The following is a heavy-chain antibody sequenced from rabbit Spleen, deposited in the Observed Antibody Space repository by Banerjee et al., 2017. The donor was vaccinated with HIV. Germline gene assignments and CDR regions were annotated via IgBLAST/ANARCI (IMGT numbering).Heavy chain of an antibody. D-gene: IGHD1-1*01. CDR3: ARDLTSVIGWNFNL. J-gene: IGHJ4*01. CDR2: IRLNGNT. Sequence: QSLEESGGDLVKPGASLTLTCKASGIDFSSSYWICWVRQAPGKGLEWIACIRLNGNTYYASWAKGRFTISRTSSTTVTLQMTSLTAADTATYFCARDLTSVIGWNFNLWGPGTLVTVS. V-gene: IGHV1S40*01. CDR1: GIDFSSSYW.